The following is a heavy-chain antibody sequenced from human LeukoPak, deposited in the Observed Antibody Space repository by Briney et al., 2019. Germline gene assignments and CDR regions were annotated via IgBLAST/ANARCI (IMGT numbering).Heavy chain of an antibody. CDR2: IYYSGST. J-gene: IGHJ3*02. CDR1: GGSISSGDYY. Sequence: PSQTLSLTCTVSGGSISSGDYYWSWIRQPPGKGLEWIGYIYYSGSTYYNPSLKSRVTISVDTSKNQFSLKLSSVTAADTAVHYCARAIALEYSMGPDAFDIWGQGTMVTVSS. D-gene: IGHD6-6*01. V-gene: IGHV4-30-4*08. CDR3: ARAIALEYSMGPDAFDI.